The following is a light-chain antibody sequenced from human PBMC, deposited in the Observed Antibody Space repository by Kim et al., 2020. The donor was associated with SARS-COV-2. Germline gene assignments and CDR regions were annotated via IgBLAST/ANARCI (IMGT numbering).Light chain of an antibody. V-gene: IGLV1-44*01. CDR1: SSNIGSNA. J-gene: IGLJ3*02. Sequence: ELTQPPSASGTPGQRVTISCSGSSSNIGSNAIYWYQQLPGTAPKLLIYSNNQRPSGVPDRFSGSKSGTSASLAISGLQSEDEADYYCAAWDDSLNGRVFGGGTKLTVL. CDR2: SNN. CDR3: AAWDDSLNGRV.